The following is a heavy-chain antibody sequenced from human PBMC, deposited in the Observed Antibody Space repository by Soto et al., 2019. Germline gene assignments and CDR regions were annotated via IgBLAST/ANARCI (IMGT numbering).Heavy chain of an antibody. CDR1: GDTIGSYY. D-gene: IGHD2-2*02. V-gene: IGHV4-59*01. CDR2: IYFTGST. Sequence: PSETLSLTCTVSGDTIGSYYWSWIRQPPGKGLEWIGYIYFTGSTNYNPTLKSRVTISVDTSKNQFSLKLSSVTAADTAVYYCARGSCSSASCYTGDSWGQGTLVTVSS. CDR3: ARGSCSSASCYTGDS. J-gene: IGHJ4*02.